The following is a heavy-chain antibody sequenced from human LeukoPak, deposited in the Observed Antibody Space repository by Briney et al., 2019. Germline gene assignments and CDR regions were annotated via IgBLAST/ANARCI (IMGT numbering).Heavy chain of an antibody. J-gene: IGHJ6*02. Sequence: ASVKVSCEASGYTFTSYGISWVRQAPGQGLEWMGGIIPIFGTANYAQKFQGRVTITADESTSTAYMELSSLRSEDTAVYYCARDSVVPAAISDYYYYGMDVWGQGTTVTVSS. CDR1: GYTFTSYG. D-gene: IGHD2-2*02. CDR2: IIPIFGTA. V-gene: IGHV1-69*13. CDR3: ARDSVVPAAISDYYYYGMDV.